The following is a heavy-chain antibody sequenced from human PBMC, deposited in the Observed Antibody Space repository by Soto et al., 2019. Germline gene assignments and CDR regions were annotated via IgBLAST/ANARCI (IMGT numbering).Heavy chain of an antibody. D-gene: IGHD3-22*01. CDR3: AKENYYDSSGYVY. V-gene: IGHV3-23*01. CDR1: GFTFCSYA. Sequence: GGSLRLSCAASGFTFCSYAMGWVRQAPGKGLEWVSAISGSGGSTYYADSVKGRFTISRDNSKNTLYLQMNSLRAEDTAVYYCAKENYYDSSGYVYWGQGTLVTVSS. J-gene: IGHJ4*02. CDR2: ISGSGGST.